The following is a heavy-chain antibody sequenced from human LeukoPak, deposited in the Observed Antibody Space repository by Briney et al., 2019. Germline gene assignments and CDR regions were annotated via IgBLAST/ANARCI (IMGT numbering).Heavy chain of an antibody. CDR1: GGSFSGYY. CDR3: ARAKSKRGSYGDRFDY. D-gene: IGHD4-17*01. Sequence: SETLSLTCAVYGGSFSGYYWSWIRQPPGKGLEWIGEINHSGSTNYNPSLKSRVTISVDTSKNQFSLKLSSVTAADTAVYCCARAKSKRGSYGDRFDYWGQGTLVTVSS. V-gene: IGHV4-34*01. CDR2: INHSGST. J-gene: IGHJ4*02.